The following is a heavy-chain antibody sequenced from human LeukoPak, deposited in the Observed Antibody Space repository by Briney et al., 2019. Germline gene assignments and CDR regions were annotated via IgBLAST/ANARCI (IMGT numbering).Heavy chain of an antibody. CDR3: ARDHYNRGYSGYDYGDAFDI. D-gene: IGHD5-12*01. V-gene: IGHV3-21*04. CDR2: ISSRSGYI. CDR1: GFIFSDYS. J-gene: IGHJ3*02. Sequence: GGSLRLSCAASGFIFSDYSMNWVRQAPGQGLDWVSSISSRSGYIYYAESVKGRFTISRDNAKNSLYLQMNSLRAEDTALYYCARDHYNRGYSGYDYGDAFDIWGQGTMVTVSS.